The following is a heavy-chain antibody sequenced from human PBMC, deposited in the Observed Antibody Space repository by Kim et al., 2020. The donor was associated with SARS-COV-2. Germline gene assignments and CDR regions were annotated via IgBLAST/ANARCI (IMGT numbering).Heavy chain of an antibody. Sequence: ASVKVSCKVSGYTLTELSMHWVRQAPGKGLEWMGGFDPEDGETIYAQKFQGRVTMTEDTSTDTAYMELSSLRSEDMAVYYCATAPGIAVAGGFDPWGQGTLVTVSS. CDR3: ATAPGIAVAGGFDP. CDR2: FDPEDGET. J-gene: IGHJ5*02. V-gene: IGHV1-24*01. D-gene: IGHD6-19*01. CDR1: GYTLTELS.